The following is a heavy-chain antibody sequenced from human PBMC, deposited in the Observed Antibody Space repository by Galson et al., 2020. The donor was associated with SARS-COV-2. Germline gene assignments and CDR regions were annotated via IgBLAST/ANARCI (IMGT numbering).Heavy chain of an antibody. CDR2: IYYSGSP. D-gene: IGHD6-19*01. J-gene: IGHJ4*02. CDR1: GGSISRSSYY. CDR3: ARLYSSGWYDGGFDY. V-gene: IGHV4-39*01. Sequence: SETLSLTCTVSGGSISRSSYYWGWLRQPTGKGLEWIGSIYYSGSPYYNPSLKRRVTISVDTSKNQFSLKLSSVTAADTAVYYCARLYSSGWYDGGFDYWGQGTLVTVSS.